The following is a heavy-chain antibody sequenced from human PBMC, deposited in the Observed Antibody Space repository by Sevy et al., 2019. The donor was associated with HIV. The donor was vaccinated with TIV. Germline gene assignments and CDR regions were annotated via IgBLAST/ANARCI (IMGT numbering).Heavy chain of an antibody. D-gene: IGHD2-2*01. Sequence: GGSLRLSCAASGFTFSSYGMHWVRQGPGKGLEWVAVIWYDGSNKYYADSVKGRFTISRDNSKNTLYLQMNSLRAEDTAVYYCARDPIVVVPADVGFGMDVWGQGTTVTVSS. V-gene: IGHV3-33*01. J-gene: IGHJ6*02. CDR2: IWYDGSNK. CDR3: ARDPIVVVPADVGFGMDV. CDR1: GFTFSSYG.